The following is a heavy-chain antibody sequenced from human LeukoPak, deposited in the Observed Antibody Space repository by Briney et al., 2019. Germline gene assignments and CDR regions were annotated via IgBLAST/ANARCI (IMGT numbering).Heavy chain of an antibody. CDR2: IHNDGTQG. J-gene: IGHJ6*03. CDR1: GFTFSRLG. Sequence: GGSLRLSCAASGFTFSRLGMQWVRQAPGKGLGWVAVIHNDGTQGQYADSVKGRFTISKDNSQNTLYLPMNNLRDDDTAVYYCAKEGDEFRGYLDVWGKGTTVTVSS. CDR3: AKEGDEFRGYLDV. V-gene: IGHV3-30*02. D-gene: IGHD3-16*01.